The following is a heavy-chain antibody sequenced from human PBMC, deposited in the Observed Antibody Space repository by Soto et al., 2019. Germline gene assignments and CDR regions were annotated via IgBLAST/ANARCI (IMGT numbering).Heavy chain of an antibody. CDR1: GGSINTGAYY. J-gene: IGHJ3*02. V-gene: IGHV4-31*03. Sequence: SETLSLTCTVSGGSINTGAYYWSWIRQHPGKGLEWIANIHYSGRAYYNPSLKSRLTTSVDTSKNQFSLKLTSVTAADTAIYYCARGIGAEVFDIWGQGTMVTVSS. CDR3: ARGIGAEVFDI. CDR2: IHYSGRA. D-gene: IGHD3-3*01.